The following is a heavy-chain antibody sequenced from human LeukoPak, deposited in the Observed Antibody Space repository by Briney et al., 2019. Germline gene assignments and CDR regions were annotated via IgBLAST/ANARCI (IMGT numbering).Heavy chain of an antibody. Sequence: GGSLRLSCAASGFTFSDYYMSWIRQAPGKGLEWVSYISSSGSTIYYADSVKGRFTISRDNAKNSLYLQMNSLRAEDTAVYYCASFNYDFWSGYSPIDYWGQGTLVTVSS. CDR3: ASFNYDFWSGYSPIDY. CDR1: GFTFSDYY. J-gene: IGHJ4*02. V-gene: IGHV3-11*01. CDR2: ISSSGSTI. D-gene: IGHD3-3*01.